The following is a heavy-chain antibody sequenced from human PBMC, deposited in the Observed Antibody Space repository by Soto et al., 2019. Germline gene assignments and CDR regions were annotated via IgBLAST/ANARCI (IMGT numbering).Heavy chain of an antibody. CDR3: ARGVTEEPGVHWFDP. V-gene: IGHV3-48*02. Sequence: PGGSLRLSCAASGFTFSSYSMNWVRQAPGKGLEWVSYISSSSTIYYADSVKGRFTISRDNAKNSLYLQMNSLRDEDTAVYYCARGVTEEPGVHWFDPWGQGTLVTVSS. J-gene: IGHJ5*02. CDR2: ISSSSTI. CDR1: GFTFSSYS. D-gene: IGHD3-10*01.